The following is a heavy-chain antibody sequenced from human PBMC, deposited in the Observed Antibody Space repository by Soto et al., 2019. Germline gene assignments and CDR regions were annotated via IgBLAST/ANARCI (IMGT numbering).Heavy chain of an antibody. D-gene: IGHD2-15*01. CDR3: ARWVEVSLDYFDS. J-gene: IGHJ4*02. V-gene: IGHV4-31*03. CDR1: GGSISNGYYY. CDR2: IYHSGRT. Sequence: QVQLQESGPGLVKPSQTLSLTCTVSGGSISNGYYYWSWVRQNPGKGLEWIGHIYHSGRTYYNPSLKSRVTLSVATSKNQFPLTLSSVTAADTAVYYCARWVEVSLDYFDSWGQGTPVTVSS.